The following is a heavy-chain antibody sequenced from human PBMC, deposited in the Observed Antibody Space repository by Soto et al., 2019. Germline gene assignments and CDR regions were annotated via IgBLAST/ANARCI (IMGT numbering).Heavy chain of an antibody. Sequence: PSVTLSLTKTVSGGSISSYYWSWIRQHPGKGLEWIGYIYYSGSTNYNPSLKSRVTISVDRSKNQFSLKLSSVTAADTAVYYCARGGVDYYDSSGYYFSPYYFDYWGQGTLVTV. CDR2: IYYSGST. D-gene: IGHD3-22*01. CDR1: GGSISSYY. CDR3: ARGGVDYYDSSGYYFSPYYFDY. V-gene: IGHV4-59*12. J-gene: IGHJ4*02.